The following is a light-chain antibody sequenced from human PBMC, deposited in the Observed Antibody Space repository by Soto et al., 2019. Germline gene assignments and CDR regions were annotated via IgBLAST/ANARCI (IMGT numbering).Light chain of an antibody. J-gene: IGLJ3*02. CDR1: SSNIGSNY. Sequence: QLVLTQPPSASGTPGQRVTLSCSGSSSNIGSNYVYWYQQLPGTAPKLLIYRNNQRPSGVPDRLSGSKSGTSASLAISGLRSEDEADYYCAAWDDSLSGPMFGGGTKLTVL. CDR3: AAWDDSLSGPM. V-gene: IGLV1-47*01. CDR2: RNN.